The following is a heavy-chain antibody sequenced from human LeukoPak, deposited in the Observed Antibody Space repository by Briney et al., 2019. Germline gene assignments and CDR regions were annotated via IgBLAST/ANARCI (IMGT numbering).Heavy chain of an antibody. CDR1: GFFFNSYW. D-gene: IGHD1-1*01. CDR2: EKQDGTGI. CDR3: VLGAYWNDDKNAFHS. V-gene: IGHV3-7*03. J-gene: IGHJ3*02. Sequence: PGGSLRLSCVTSGFFFNSYWMSWVRQAPGKGLEWVANEKQDGTGIYYVDSVKGRFTISRENAKNSLYLQMSSLRVEDTAVYFCVLGAYWNDDKNAFHSWGPGTMVTVS.